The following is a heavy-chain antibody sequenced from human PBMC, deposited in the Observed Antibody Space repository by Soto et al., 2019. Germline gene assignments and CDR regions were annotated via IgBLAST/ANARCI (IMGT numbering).Heavy chain of an antibody. J-gene: IGHJ4*02. CDR1: GGSISSYY. Sequence: PSETLSLTCTVSGGSISSYYWSWIRQPPGKGLEWIGYIYYSGSTNYNPSLKSRVTISVDTSKNQFSLKLSSVTAADTAVYYCAGGVVVPVECLAPGGQGPRVTVSS. V-gene: IGHV4-59*08. D-gene: IGHD2-2*01. CDR2: IYYSGST. CDR3: AGGVVVPVECLAP.